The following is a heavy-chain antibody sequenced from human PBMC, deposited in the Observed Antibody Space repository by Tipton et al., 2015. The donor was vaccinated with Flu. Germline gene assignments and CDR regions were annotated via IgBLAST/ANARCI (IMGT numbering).Heavy chain of an antibody. D-gene: IGHD3-22*01. J-gene: IGHJ4*02. Sequence: LSLTCAASGFTFSSYAMHWVRQAPGKGLEWVAVISYDGSNKYYADSVKGRFTISRDNSKNTLYLQMNSLRAEDTAVYYCARGGFGYYDSSNFDYWGQGTLVTVSS. CDR2: ISYDGSNK. CDR3: ARGGFGYYDSSNFDY. CDR1: GFTFSSYA. V-gene: IGHV3-30*04.